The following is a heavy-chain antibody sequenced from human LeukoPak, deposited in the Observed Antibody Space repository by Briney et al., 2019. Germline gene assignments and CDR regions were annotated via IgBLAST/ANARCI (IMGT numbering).Heavy chain of an antibody. V-gene: IGHV4-34*01. CDR2: INHSGST. Sequence: SETLSLTCAVYGGSFSGYYWRWPRQPPGKGLEGIGEINHSGSTNYNPSLKSRVTISVDTSKNQFSLKLSSVTAADTAVYYCARGKWLRSSFDYWGQGTLVTVSS. J-gene: IGHJ4*02. D-gene: IGHD5-12*01. CDR3: ARGKWLRSSFDY. CDR1: GGSFSGYY.